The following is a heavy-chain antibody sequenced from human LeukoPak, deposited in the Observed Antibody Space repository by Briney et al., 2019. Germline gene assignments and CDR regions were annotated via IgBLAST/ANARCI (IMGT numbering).Heavy chain of an antibody. CDR1: GFTFSDYY. D-gene: IGHD3-22*01. CDR3: ASSPRSNYYDSSDHY. Sequence: GGSLRLSCAASGFTFSDYYMSWIRQAPGKGLEWVSYISSSSSYTNYADSVKGRFTISRDNAKNSLYLQMNSLRAEDTAVYYCASSPRSNYYDSSDHYWGQGTPVTVSS. J-gene: IGHJ4*02. V-gene: IGHV3-11*06. CDR2: ISSSSSYT.